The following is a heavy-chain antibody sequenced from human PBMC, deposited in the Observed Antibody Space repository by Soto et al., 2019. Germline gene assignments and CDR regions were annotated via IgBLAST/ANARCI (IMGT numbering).Heavy chain of an antibody. Sequence: PGGSLSLSYAAAGFTFSSYAMSWVRQAPGKGLEWVSSVSAGGDMTYYSDSVKGRFTISRDNSNNALFLQMNSLRIEDTALYYCARGDRGGSGSPASYYYSGLDVWGQGTTVTVAS. V-gene: IGHV3-23*01. CDR3: ARGDRGGSGSPASYYYSGLDV. D-gene: IGHD3-10*01. CDR1: GFTFSSYA. J-gene: IGHJ6*02. CDR2: VSAGGDMT.